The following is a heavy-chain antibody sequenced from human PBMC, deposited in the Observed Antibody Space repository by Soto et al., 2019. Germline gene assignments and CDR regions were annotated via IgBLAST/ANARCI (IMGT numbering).Heavy chain of an antibody. Sequence: QVQLVQSGAEVKKPGASVKVSCKASGYTFTGYYMHWVRQAPGQGLEWMGWINPNSGGTYYAQKFQRWVGMTRDRSLRTAYMGLSRLRSDDTAVYYCGREGEGHAVAGLDYWGQRTLANLSS. D-gene: IGHD6-19*01. CDR1: GYTFTGYY. J-gene: IGHJ4*02. CDR2: INPNSGGT. V-gene: IGHV1-2*04. CDR3: GREGEGHAVAGLDY.